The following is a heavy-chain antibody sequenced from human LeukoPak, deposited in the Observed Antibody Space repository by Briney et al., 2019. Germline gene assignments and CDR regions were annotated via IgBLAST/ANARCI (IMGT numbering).Heavy chain of an antibody. J-gene: IGHJ5*02. Sequence: SVKVSCKASGGTFSSYTISWVRQAPGQGLEWMGRIIPILGIANYAQKFQGRVTITADKSTSTAYMELSSLRSEDTAVYYCASTVDYYGSGRLTTPNNWFDPWGQGTLVTVS. CDR1: GGTFSSYT. CDR2: IIPILGIA. CDR3: ASTVDYYGSGRLTTPNNWFDP. V-gene: IGHV1-69*02. D-gene: IGHD3-10*01.